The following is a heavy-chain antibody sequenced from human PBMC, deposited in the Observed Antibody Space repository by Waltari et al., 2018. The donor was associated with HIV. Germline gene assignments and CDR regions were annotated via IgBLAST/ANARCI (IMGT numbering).Heavy chain of an antibody. V-gene: IGHV4-61*02. CDR2: IDTSGST. J-gene: IGHJ5*02. D-gene: IGHD2-2*01. CDR1: GGSISSGSYY. CDR3: ARTYCSSTSCYGGANWFDP. Sequence: QVQLQESGPGLVKPSQTLSLTCTVSGGSISSGSYYWSWIRQPAGKGLEWIGRIDTSGSTNYNPARKSRVTISVDTSKNQFSRKLSSVTAADTAVYYCARTYCSSTSCYGGANWFDPWGQGTLVTVSS.